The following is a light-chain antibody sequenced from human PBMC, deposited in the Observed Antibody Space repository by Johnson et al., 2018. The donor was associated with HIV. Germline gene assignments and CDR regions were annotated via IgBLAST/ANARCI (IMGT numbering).Light chain of an antibody. CDR1: SSNIGNNY. CDR3: GTWDNSLRTAF. CDR2: DNN. J-gene: IGLJ1*01. Sequence: QSALTQPPSVSAAPGQKVTISCSGSSSNIGNNYVSWYQQLPGTAPKLLIYDNNRRPSGIPDLFSGSKSDTSATLGITGLQTGDEADYFCGTWDNSLRTAFFGTGTKVTVL. V-gene: IGLV1-51*01.